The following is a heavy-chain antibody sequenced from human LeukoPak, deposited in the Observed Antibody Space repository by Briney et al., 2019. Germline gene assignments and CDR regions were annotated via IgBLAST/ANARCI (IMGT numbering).Heavy chain of an antibody. V-gene: IGHV1-46*01. CDR3: AVLLRTLQLLDF. Sequence: ASVKVSCKASGYTFTNHYMHWVRQAPGQGLEWMGKINPGGGGTTYAQKVQGRVTMTRDKSTSTVYMELSSLRSEDTAMYYCAVLLRTLQLLDFWGQGTLVTVAS. CDR2: INPGGGGT. J-gene: IGHJ4*02. CDR1: GYTFTNHY. D-gene: IGHD3-10*01.